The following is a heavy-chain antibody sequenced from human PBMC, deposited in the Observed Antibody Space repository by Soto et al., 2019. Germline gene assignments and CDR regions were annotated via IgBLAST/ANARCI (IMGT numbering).Heavy chain of an antibody. CDR2: ISYDGSNK. CDR3: ARELVRYYYYGMDV. Sequence: PGGSLRLSCAASGFTFSSYAMHWVRQAPGKGLEWVAVISYDGSNKYYADSVKGRFTISRDNSKNTLYLQMNSLRAEDTAVYYCARELVRYYYYGMDVWGQGTTVTVSS. J-gene: IGHJ6*02. CDR1: GFTFSSYA. V-gene: IGHV3-30-3*01. D-gene: IGHD1-26*01.